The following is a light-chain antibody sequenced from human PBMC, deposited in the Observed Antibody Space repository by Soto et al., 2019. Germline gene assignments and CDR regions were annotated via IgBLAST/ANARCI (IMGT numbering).Light chain of an antibody. CDR2: YDN. V-gene: IGLV1-44*01. Sequence: QSVLTQPPSASGTPGQRVTISCSGSNSNIGSNTVNWYQQLPGTAPKLLIYYDNLRPSGVPYRISGSKSGTSASLAISGLQSDDEADYYCAAWDDSLNGRVFGTGTKLTVL. J-gene: IGLJ1*01. CDR1: NSNIGSNT. CDR3: AAWDDSLNGRV.